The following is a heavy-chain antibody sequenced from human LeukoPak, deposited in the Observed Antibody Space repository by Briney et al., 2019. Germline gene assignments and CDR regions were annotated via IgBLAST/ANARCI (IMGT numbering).Heavy chain of an antibody. J-gene: IGHJ6*03. D-gene: IGHD5-12*01. CDR2: INSDGSST. CDR3: ARYRGGNYYYYYMDV. V-gene: IGHV3-74*01. CDR1: RLTFSSYW. Sequence: PGGSLRLSCAVPRLTFSSYWMHWVRQAPGKGLVWVSRINSDGSSTSYADSVKGRFTISRDNAKNTLYLQMNSLRAEDTAVYYCARYRGGNYYYYYMDVWGKGTTVTVSS.